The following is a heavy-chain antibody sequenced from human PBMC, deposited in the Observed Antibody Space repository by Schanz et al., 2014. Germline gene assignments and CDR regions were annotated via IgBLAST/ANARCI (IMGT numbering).Heavy chain of an antibody. J-gene: IGHJ4*02. CDR3: ARDRDQWDGNFCDF. CDR1: GGTFTSYA. D-gene: IGHD1-26*01. CDR2: INTYNGDT. V-gene: IGHV1-18*01. Sequence: QVQLAQSGAEVRKPGSSVRVSCKASGGTFTSYAFSWVRQAPGQGLEWMGWINTYNGDTAYAQNMQGRVSMTTETAASTAYMELRSLRSDDTAVYYCARDRDQWDGNFCDFWGQGTLVTVSS.